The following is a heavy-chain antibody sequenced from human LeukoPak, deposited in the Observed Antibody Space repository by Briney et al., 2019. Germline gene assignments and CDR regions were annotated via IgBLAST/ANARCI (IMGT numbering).Heavy chain of an antibody. V-gene: IGHV1-18*01. CDR1: GYTFTSYG. D-gene: IGHD2/OR15-2a*01. Sequence: ASVKVSCKASGYTFTSYGISWVRQAPGQGLEWMGWIIAYNGNTNYAQKLQGRVTMTTDTSTSTAYMELRSLRSDDTAVYYCAVKYRGYYFDYWGQGTLVTVSS. CDR3: AVKYRGYYFDY. CDR2: IIAYNGNT. J-gene: IGHJ4*02.